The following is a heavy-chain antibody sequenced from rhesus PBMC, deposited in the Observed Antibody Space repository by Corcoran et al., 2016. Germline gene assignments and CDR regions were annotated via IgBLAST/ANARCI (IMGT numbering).Heavy chain of an antibody. Sequence: EVQLVESGGGLVQPGGSLRLSCAASGFTFSSYGMSWVRQAPGKGLEWVSYIRNGGNRTYYADSVKGRFTISRDNSKTTLSVQMNSLRAEDTAVYYCAKDVYRNYVGFYWGQGVLVTVSS. CDR1: GFTFSSYG. J-gene: IGHJ4*01. CDR2: IRNGGNRT. D-gene: IGHD4-23*01. V-gene: IGHV3S5*01. CDR3: AKDVYRNYVGFY.